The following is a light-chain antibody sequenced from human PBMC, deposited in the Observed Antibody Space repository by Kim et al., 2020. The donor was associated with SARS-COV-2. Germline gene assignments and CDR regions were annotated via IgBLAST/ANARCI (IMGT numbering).Light chain of an antibody. J-gene: IGLJ3*02. Sequence: QPVLTQPPSASASLGASVTLTCTLSSGYSNYKVDWYQQRPGKGPRFVMRVGTGGIVGSKGGGIPDRFSVLGSGLNRYLTIKNIQEEDESVYHCGADHGSGSNFVWVFGGGTKVTVL. CDR1: SGYSNYK. CDR2: VGTGGIVG. V-gene: IGLV9-49*01. CDR3: GADHGSGSNFVWV.